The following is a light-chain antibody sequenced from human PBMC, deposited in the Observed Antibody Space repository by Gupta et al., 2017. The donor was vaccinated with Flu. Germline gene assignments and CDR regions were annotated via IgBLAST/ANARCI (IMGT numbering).Light chain of an antibody. J-gene: IGKJ1*01. CDR3: QQYGSSPPWT. V-gene: IGKV3-20*01. Sequence: LTQSPCTLSLSPGERATLSCRASQSVSSNYLAWYQQKPGQAPRLLVYGASSRATGVPDRFSGSGSGTDFTLTISRLVPEDFAVYYCQQYGSSPPWTFGQGTRVEIK. CDR1: QSVSSNY. CDR2: GAS.